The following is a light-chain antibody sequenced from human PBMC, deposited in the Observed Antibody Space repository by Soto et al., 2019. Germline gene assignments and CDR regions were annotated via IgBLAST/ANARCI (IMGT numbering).Light chain of an antibody. CDR3: MQALQTPLA. CDR2: LTS. V-gene: IGKV2-28*01. J-gene: IGKJ4*01. CDR1: QSLLYSNGYSY. Sequence: DLVMTQSPLSLPVSPGEPASISCRSSQSLLYSNGYSYVDWYLQKPGRSPQLLIYLTSIRAPGVPDRFSGSGSGTDFTLRINKVEAEDFGVYYCMQALQTPLAFGGGTRVEIK.